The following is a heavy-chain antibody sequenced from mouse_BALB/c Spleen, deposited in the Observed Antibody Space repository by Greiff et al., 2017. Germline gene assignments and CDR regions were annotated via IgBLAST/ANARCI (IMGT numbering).Heavy chain of an antibody. Sequence: EVKLMESGGDLVKPGGSLKLSCAASGFTFSSYGMSWVRQTPDKRLEWVATISSGGSYTYYPDSVKGRFTISRDNAKNTLYLQMSSLKSEDTAMYYCARPLTEIHYAMDYWGQGTSVTVAS. D-gene: IGHD4-1*01. CDR3: ARPLTEIHYAMDY. CDR1: GFTFSSYG. CDR2: ISSGGSYT. J-gene: IGHJ4*01. V-gene: IGHV5-6*01.